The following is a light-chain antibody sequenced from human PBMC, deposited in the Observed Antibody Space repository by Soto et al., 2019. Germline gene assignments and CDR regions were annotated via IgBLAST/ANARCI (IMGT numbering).Light chain of an antibody. CDR2: EVT. CDR1: SSDIGDYNY. V-gene: IGLV2-14*01. J-gene: IGLJ1*01. CDR3: ISFRGTDSPYV. Sequence: QSVLTQPASVSGSPGQSITISCTGASSDIGDYNYVSWYQQHPGKTPKLIIYEVTNRPSGISNRFSGSKSGNTASLTISGLQAEDEAHYYCISFRGTDSPYVFGNGTKVTVL.